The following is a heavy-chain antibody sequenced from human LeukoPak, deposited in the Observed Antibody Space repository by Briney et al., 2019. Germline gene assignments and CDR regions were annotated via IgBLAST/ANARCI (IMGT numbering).Heavy chain of an antibody. J-gene: IGHJ4*02. V-gene: IGHV3-72*01. CDR2: IRNKPSSYTA. CDR3: ARVVPGSYRPFDY. D-gene: IGHD1-26*01. Sequence: GGSLRLSCAASGFTFSDHYMDWVRQAPGKGLEWVGRIRNKPSSYTAEYGASVKGRFTISRDDSKNSLHLQMNSLKIEDTAVYYCARVVPGSYRPFDYWGQGTLVSVSS. CDR1: GFTFSDHY.